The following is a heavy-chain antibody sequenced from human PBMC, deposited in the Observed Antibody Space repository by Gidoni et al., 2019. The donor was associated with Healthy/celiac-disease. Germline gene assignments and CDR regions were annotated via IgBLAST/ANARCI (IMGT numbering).Heavy chain of an antibody. V-gene: IGHV3-49*04. CDR3: TSSYYDFWSGRSYDY. CDR2: IRSKAYGGTT. D-gene: IGHD3-3*01. Sequence: EVQLVESGGGLVQPGRSLRLSCTASGFTFGVYAMSWVRQAPGKGLEWVGFIRSKAYGGTTEYAASVKGRFTISRDDSKSIAYLQMNSLKTEDTAVYYCTSSYYDFWSGRSYDYWGQGTLVTVSS. CDR1: GFTFGVYA. J-gene: IGHJ4*02.